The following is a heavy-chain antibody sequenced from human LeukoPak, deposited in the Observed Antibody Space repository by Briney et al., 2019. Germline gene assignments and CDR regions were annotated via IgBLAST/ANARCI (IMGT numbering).Heavy chain of an antibody. J-gene: IGHJ3*02. CDR3: ARDPNGDYIGAFDM. V-gene: IGHV3-23*01. Sequence: GGSLRLFCTASGFTFSAYAMMWVRQAPGKGPEWGPAIRGGGGSAFYADSVKGRFTISRDNSKYTLFLQMNSLRAEDTAVYYCARDPNGDYIGAFDMWGPGTMVTVSS. CDR1: GFTFSAYA. CDR2: IRGGGGSA. D-gene: IGHD4-17*01.